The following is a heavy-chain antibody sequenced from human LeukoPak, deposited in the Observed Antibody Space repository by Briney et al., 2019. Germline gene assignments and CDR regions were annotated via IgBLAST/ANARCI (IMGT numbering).Heavy chain of an antibody. CDR2: IYYSGST. V-gene: IGHV4-39*01. D-gene: IGHD1-26*01. J-gene: IGHJ4*02. CDR1: GGSFSSSSSY. CDR3: ARLTSGGYHSSGDY. Sequence: ETLSLTCTVSGGSFSSSSSYWGWIRQPGGGGLVWYGSIYYSGSTYYNPPLESRVNISVDTSKNQFSLKLSSVTAADTAVYYCARLTSGGYHSSGDYWGLGTLVTVSS.